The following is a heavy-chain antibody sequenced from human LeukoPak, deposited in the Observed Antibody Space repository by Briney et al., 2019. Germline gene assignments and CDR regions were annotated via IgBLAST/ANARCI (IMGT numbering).Heavy chain of an antibody. Sequence: GSLRLSCAASGFTFSRYAMHWVRQAPGKGLEWVAVISYDGSNEYYADSVKGRFTISRDSSENTLYLQMNSLRVEDTAVYYCARVGYYSSGPFSYFDYWGQGTLVTVSS. V-gene: IGHV3-30-3*01. CDR3: ARVGYYSSGPFSYFDY. J-gene: IGHJ4*02. D-gene: IGHD3-10*01. CDR1: GFTFSRYA. CDR2: ISYDGSNE.